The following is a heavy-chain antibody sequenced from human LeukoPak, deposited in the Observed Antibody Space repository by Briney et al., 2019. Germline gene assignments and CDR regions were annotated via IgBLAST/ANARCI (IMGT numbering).Heavy chain of an antibody. CDR1: GFTFSSYS. CDR3: ARGSPYFYGTDLDY. D-gene: IGHD3-10*01. CDR2: IKQDGSEK. Sequence: PGGSPRLSCAASGFTFSSYSMNWVRQAPGKGLEWVANIKQDGSEKYYVDSVKGRFTISRDNAKNSLYLQMNSLRAEDTAVYYCARGSPYFYGTDLDYWGQGTLVTVSS. V-gene: IGHV3-7*01. J-gene: IGHJ4*02.